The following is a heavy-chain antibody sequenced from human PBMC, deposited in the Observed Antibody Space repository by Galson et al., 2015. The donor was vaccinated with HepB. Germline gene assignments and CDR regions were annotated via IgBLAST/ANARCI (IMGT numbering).Heavy chain of an antibody. V-gene: IGHV3-74*01. Sequence: SLRLSCAASGFIFSNYWMDWVRHVPGKGLVWVSRIESDEITTSYADSVKGRFTISRDNAKNTLYLQMNSLRAEDTAVYYCARKGGVSGRPFGAFDVWGQGTMVTVSS. CDR1: GFIFSNYW. D-gene: IGHD3-16*01. J-gene: IGHJ3*01. CDR3: ARKGGVSGRPFGAFDV. CDR2: IESDEITT.